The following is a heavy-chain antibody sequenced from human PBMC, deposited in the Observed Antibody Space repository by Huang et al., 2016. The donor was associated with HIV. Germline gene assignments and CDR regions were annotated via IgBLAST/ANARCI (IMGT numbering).Heavy chain of an antibody. D-gene: IGHD3-3*01. Sequence: QPRLQESGPGLVKPSATLSLTCTVSGVSVTRSPWYWVWVRQSPGKGLEWIASINYDGSTYYKSSLKSRLTTSLDTSKNQFSLKLTSVTAADTAVYFCARDIAIFGEPLDSWGQGTAVTVSS. CDR1: GVSVTRSPWY. J-gene: IGHJ4*02. V-gene: IGHV4-39*01. CDR3: ARDIAIFGEPLDS. CDR2: INYDGST.